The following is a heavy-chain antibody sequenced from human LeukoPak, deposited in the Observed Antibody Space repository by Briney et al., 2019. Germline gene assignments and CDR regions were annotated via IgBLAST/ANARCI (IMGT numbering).Heavy chain of an antibody. CDR2: ISSSSSYT. Sequence: GGSPRLSCAASGFTFSDYYMSWIRQAPGKGLEWVSYISSSSSYTNYADSVKGRFTISRDNAKNSLYLQMNSLRAEDTAVYYCARDRVATNYWGQGTLVTVSS. CDR1: GFTFSDYY. J-gene: IGHJ4*02. CDR3: ARDRVATNY. V-gene: IGHV3-11*06. D-gene: IGHD3-3*01.